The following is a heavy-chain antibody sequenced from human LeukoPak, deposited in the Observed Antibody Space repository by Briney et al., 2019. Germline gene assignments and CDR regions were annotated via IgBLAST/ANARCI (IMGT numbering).Heavy chain of an antibody. CDR2: IYYSGHT. J-gene: IGHJ4*02. Sequence: PSETLSLTCTVSGGSINSTNYYWGWTRRPPGKGLEWIGSIYYSGHTYYNPSLKSRVTISEDTSKNQFSLKLSSVTAADTAVYYCARRDAAAGRRIDYWGQGTLVTVSS. CDR3: ARRDAAAGRRIDY. D-gene: IGHD6-13*01. CDR1: GGSINSTNYY. V-gene: IGHV4-39*01.